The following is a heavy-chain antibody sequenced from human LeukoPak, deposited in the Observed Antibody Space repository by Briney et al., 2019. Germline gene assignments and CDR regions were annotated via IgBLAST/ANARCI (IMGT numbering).Heavy chain of an antibody. D-gene: IGHD3-22*01. V-gene: IGHV4-4*07. J-gene: IGHJ6*02. CDR2: IYTSGST. CDR3: ARVGYDSSGYIPMDV. Sequence: SETLSLTCTVSGGSISSYYWSWIRQPAGKGLEWIGRIYTSGSTNYNPSLKSRVTMSVDTSKNQFSLELSSVTAADTAVYYYARVGYDSSGYIPMDVWGQGTTVTVSS. CDR1: GGSISSYY.